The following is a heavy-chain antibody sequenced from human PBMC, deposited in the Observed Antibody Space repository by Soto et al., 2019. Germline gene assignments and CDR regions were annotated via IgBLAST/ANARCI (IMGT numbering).Heavy chain of an antibody. CDR2: ISGSGGST. V-gene: IGHV3-23*01. Sequence: GGSLRLSCAASGFSFDDYAMTWVRQATGKGLEWVSAISGSGGSTYYADSVKGRFTISRDNSKNTLYLQMNSLRAEDTAVYYCAKDPSLPSGIAVAGKNSDYWGQGTLVTVSS. D-gene: IGHD6-19*01. CDR3: AKDPSLPSGIAVAGKNSDY. J-gene: IGHJ4*02. CDR1: GFSFDDYA.